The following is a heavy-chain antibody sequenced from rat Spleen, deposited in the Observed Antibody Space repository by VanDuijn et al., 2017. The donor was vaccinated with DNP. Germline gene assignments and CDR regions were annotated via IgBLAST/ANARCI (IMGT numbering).Heavy chain of an antibody. Sequence: EVRLVESGGGLVQPGRSMKVSCAASGFSCSAYPLAWVRQTPTKGLEWVASISASGGSTYYRDSVKGRFTISRDNAKSTLYLQMDSLRSEYTATYYCARHTTDITSFFNYWGQGVMVTVSS. J-gene: IGHJ2*01. V-gene: IGHV5-46*01. D-gene: IGHD1-9*01. CDR2: ISASGGST. CDR1: GFSCSAYP. CDR3: ARHTTDITSFFNY.